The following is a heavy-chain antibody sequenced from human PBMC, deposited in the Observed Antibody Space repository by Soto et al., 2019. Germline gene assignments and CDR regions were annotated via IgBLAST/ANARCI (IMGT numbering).Heavy chain of an antibody. CDR1: GGSISSYY. V-gene: IGHV4-59*08. CDR2: IYYSGST. CDR3: ARLTDLTVGLDY. D-gene: IGHD1-20*01. Sequence: SETLSLTCTVSGGSISSYYWSWIRQPPGKGLEWIGYIYYSGSTNYNPSLKSRVTISVDTSKNQFSLKLSSVTAADTAVYYCARLTDLTVGLDYWGQGTLVTVSS. J-gene: IGHJ4*02.